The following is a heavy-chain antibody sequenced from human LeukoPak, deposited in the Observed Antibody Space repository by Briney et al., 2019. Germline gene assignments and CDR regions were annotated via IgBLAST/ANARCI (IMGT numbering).Heavy chain of an antibody. Sequence: ASVKVSCKASGYTFISYGISWVRQAPGQGLEWMGWISAYNGNTNYAQKLQGRVNMTTDTSTSTAYMELRSLRSDDTAVYYCARYRVGDYYYYYMDVWGKGTTVTVSS. CDR2: ISAYNGNT. J-gene: IGHJ6*03. CDR1: GYTFISYG. CDR3: ARYRVGDYYYYYMDV. V-gene: IGHV1-18*01.